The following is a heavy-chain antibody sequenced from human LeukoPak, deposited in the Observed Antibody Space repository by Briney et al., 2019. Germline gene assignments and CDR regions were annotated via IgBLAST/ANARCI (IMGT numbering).Heavy chain of an antibody. V-gene: IGHV4-34*01. CDR3: ARLDTGGTNDSSGYYPTCSFDY. D-gene: IGHD3-22*01. CDR1: GGSFSGYY. Sequence: PSETLSLTCAVYGGSFSGYYWSWIRQPPGKGLEWIGEINHSGSTNYNPSLKSRVTISVDTSKNQFSLKLSSVTAADTAVYYCARLDTGGTNDSSGYYPTCSFDYWGQGTLVTVSS. CDR2: INHSGST. J-gene: IGHJ4*02.